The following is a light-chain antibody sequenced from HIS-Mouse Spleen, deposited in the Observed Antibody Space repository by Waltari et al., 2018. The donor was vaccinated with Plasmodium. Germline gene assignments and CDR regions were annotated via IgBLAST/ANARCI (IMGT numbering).Light chain of an antibody. CDR1: NIGSKS. V-gene: IGLV3-21*03. J-gene: IGLJ1*01. CDR2: DDI. CDR3: QVWDSSSDHPSV. Sequence: SYVLTQPPSVSVAPGKTARITCGGNNIGSKSVHWYQQKPGQAPGLVVYDDIERPSGIPERFAGSNSGNTATLTSSRVEAGDEADYYCQVWDSSSDHPSVFGTGTKVTVL.